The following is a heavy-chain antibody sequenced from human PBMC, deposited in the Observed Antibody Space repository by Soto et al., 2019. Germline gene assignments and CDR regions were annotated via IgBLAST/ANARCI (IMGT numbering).Heavy chain of an antibody. CDR2: IYSPGST. J-gene: IGHJ4*02. CDR1: GFTVSSSY. V-gene: IGHV3-53*01. D-gene: IGHD1-26*01. CDR3: ARGLVGATTAFDC. Sequence: GGTLRLSCAASGFTVSSSYMSWVRQPPGKGLEWVANIYSPGSTYYEHSVKCRFTISRDNSKNTLYLQVNSLRVEDTAVYYCARGLVGATTAFDCWGQGTLVTVSS.